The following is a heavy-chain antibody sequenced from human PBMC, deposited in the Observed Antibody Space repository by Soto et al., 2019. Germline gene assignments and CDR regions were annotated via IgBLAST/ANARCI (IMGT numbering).Heavy chain of an antibody. V-gene: IGHV3-66*01. CDR3: ARSGSPTYYYYYGMDV. CDR2: IYSGGST. J-gene: IGHJ6*02. CDR1: GFTVSSNY. D-gene: IGHD3-3*01. Sequence: PGGSLRLSCAASGFTVSSNYMSWVRQAPGKGLEWVSVIYSGGSTYYADSVKGRFTISRDNSKNTLYLQMNSLRAEDTAVYYCARSGSPTYYYYYGMDVWGQETTVTVSS.